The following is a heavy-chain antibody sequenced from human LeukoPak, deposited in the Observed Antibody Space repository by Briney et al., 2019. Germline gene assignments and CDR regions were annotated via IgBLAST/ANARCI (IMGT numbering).Heavy chain of an antibody. CDR1: GGSISSSSYY. CDR2: INHSGST. CDR3: ARGPRRGYYDSSGYYRNWFDP. V-gene: IGHV4-39*07. J-gene: IGHJ5*02. Sequence: SETLSLTCTVSGGSISSSSYYWGWIRQPPGKGLEWIGEINHSGSTNYNPSLKSRVTISVDTSKNQFSLKLSSVTAADTAVYYCARGPRRGYYDSSGYYRNWFDPWGQGTLVTVSS. D-gene: IGHD3-22*01.